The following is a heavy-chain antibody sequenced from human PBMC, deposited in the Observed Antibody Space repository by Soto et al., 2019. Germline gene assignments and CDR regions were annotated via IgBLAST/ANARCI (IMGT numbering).Heavy chain of an antibody. J-gene: IGHJ6*02. CDR3: ARDLCPLGSGSPCPTYGMDL. D-gene: IGHD3-10*01. Sequence: QVQLVQSGAEVKPPGASVKVSCKASGYSFTGHYMHWVRQVSGKRLEFLGWLKPDNGGTYYAPKFKGRVTCTRDTSNTTAYMELSGLHSDDTAVYYCARDLCPLGSGSPCPTYGMDLWGQGTTVAVSS. CDR2: LKPDNGGT. CDR1: GYSFTGHY. V-gene: IGHV1-2*02.